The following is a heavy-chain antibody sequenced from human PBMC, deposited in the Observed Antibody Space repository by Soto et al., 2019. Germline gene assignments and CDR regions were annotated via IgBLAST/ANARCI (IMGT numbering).Heavy chain of an antibody. Sequence: SVKVSCKASGGTFSSYAISWVRQAPGQGLEWMGGIIPIFGTANYAQKFQGRVTITADESASTAYMELSSLRSEDTAVYYCTRERRGIPVAGSSFHYWGQTTLLRVSS. CDR3: TRERRGIPVAGSSFHY. D-gene: IGHD6-19*01. V-gene: IGHV1-69*13. J-gene: IGHJ4*02. CDR1: GGTFSSYA. CDR2: IIPIFGTA.